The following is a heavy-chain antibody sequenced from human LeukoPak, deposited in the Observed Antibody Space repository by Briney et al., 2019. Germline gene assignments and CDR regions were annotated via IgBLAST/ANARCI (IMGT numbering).Heavy chain of an antibody. Sequence: ASVKVSCKASGNTFTSYGISWVRQAPGQGLECMGWINPNSGGTNYAQKFQGRVTMTRDTSISTAYMELSRLRSDDTAVYFCARGTFYYDSSGYFPPEDWGQGTLVTVSS. V-gene: IGHV1-2*02. D-gene: IGHD3-22*01. J-gene: IGHJ4*02. CDR1: GNTFTSYG. CDR2: INPNSGGT. CDR3: ARGTFYYDSSGYFPPED.